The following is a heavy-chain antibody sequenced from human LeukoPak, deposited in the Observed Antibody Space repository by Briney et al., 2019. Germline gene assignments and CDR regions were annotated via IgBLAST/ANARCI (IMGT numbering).Heavy chain of an antibody. V-gene: IGHV3-66*01. CDR1: GFTVSSNY. J-gene: IGHJ4*02. CDR2: IYDGDST. CDR3: ARVAPAGTYFDY. D-gene: IGHD6-13*01. Sequence: PGGSLRLSCAASGFTVSSNYLSWVRQAPRKGLEWVSVIYDGDSTYYPDSVKGRFTISRDNSRSTLFLQMTSLRAEDTAVYYCARVAPAGTYFDYWGQGTLVTVSS.